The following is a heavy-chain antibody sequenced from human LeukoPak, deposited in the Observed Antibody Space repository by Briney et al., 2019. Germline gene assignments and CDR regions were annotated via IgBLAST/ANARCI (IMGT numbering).Heavy chain of an antibody. CDR3: ARVRLTGDQYYYYYYYMDV. Sequence: PSQTLSLTCTVSGGSISSGSYYWSWLRQPAGRGLEWIGRIYTSGTTNYNPSLKSRATTSVYTSKNPFSLKLTSVTAADTAVYYWARVRLTGDQYYYYYYYMDVWGKGTTVTVSS. CDR2: IYTSGTT. CDR1: GGSISSGSYY. V-gene: IGHV4-61*02. D-gene: IGHD7-27*01. J-gene: IGHJ6*03.